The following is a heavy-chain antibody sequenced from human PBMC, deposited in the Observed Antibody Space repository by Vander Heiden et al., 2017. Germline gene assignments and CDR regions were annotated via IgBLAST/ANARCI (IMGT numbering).Heavy chain of an antibody. Sequence: QVQLVESGGGVVQPGRSLRLSCAASGFTFSSYGMHWVRQAPGKGLEWVAVISYDGSNKYYADSVKGRFTSSRDNSKNTLYLQMNSLRAEDTAVYYCAKDPVDSSGWYSYFDYWGQGTLVTVSS. CDR1: GFTFSSYG. V-gene: IGHV3-30*18. D-gene: IGHD6-19*01. J-gene: IGHJ4*02. CDR2: ISYDGSNK. CDR3: AKDPVDSSGWYSYFDY.